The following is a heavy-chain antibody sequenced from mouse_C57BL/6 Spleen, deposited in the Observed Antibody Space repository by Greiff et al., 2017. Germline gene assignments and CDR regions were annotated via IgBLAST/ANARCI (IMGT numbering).Heavy chain of an antibody. CDR2: ISSGSSTI. Sequence: EVQLQQSGGGLVKPGGSLKLSCAASGFTFSDYGMHWVRQAPEKGLEWVAYISSGSSTIYYADTVKGRFTISRDNAKNTLFLQMTSLRSEDTAMYYCARTGYYGSSSYWYFDVWGTGTTVTVSS. CDR1: GFTFSDYG. D-gene: IGHD1-1*01. CDR3: ARTGYYGSSSYWYFDV. J-gene: IGHJ1*03. V-gene: IGHV5-17*01.